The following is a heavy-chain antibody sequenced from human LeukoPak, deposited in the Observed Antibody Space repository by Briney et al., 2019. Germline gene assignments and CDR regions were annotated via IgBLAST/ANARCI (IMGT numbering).Heavy chain of an antibody. J-gene: IGHJ3*02. CDR3: AREPLTYPGAFDI. V-gene: IGHV4-34*01. Sequence: SETLSLTCTVSGVSISAYYWSWIRQPPGKGLEWIGEINHSGSTNYNPSLKSRVTISVDTSKNQFSLKLSSVTAADTAVYYCAREPLTYPGAFDIWGQGTMVTVSS. CDR1: GVSISAYY. D-gene: IGHD3-16*01. CDR2: INHSGST.